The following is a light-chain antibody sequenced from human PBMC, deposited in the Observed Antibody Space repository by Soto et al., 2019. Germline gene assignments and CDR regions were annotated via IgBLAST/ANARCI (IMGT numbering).Light chain of an antibody. Sequence: QSVLTQPPSVSGAPGPRVTISCTGGSSNIGAGYDVHWYQQLPGTAPKLLIYGNSNRPSGVPDRFSGSKSGTSASLAITGLQAEDEADYYCQSYDSSLSGVFGGGTKLTVL. J-gene: IGLJ3*02. CDR2: GNS. CDR1: SSNIGAGYD. V-gene: IGLV1-40*01. CDR3: QSYDSSLSGV.